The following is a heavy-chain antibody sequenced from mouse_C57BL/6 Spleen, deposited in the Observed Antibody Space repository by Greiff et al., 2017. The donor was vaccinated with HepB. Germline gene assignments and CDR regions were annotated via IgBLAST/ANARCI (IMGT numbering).Heavy chain of an antibody. CDR3: ARRADYYGSSYAMDY. V-gene: IGHV1-39*01. D-gene: IGHD1-1*01. CDR2: INPNYGTT. CDR1: GYSFTDYN. Sequence: EVKLMESGPELVKPGASVKISCKASGYSFTDYNMNWVKQSNGKSLEWIGVINPNYGTTSYNQKFKGKATLTVDQSSSTAYMQLNSLTSEDSAVYYCARRADYYGSSYAMDYWGQGTSVTVSS. J-gene: IGHJ4*01.